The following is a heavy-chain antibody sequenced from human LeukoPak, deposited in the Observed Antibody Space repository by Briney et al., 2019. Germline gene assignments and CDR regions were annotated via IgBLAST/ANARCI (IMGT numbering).Heavy chain of an antibody. D-gene: IGHD5-24*01. CDR1: GYSFTSYW. Sequence: GESLKISCKGSGYSFTSYWIAWVRQMPGEGLEWMGTIYPGGSDTRYSPSFQGQVTTSADKSISTAYLQWSSLKASDTAMYYCARRGDGDNSAIRSFDYWGQGTLVIVSS. J-gene: IGHJ4*02. V-gene: IGHV5-51*01. CDR2: IYPGGSDT. CDR3: ARRGDGDNSAIRSFDY.